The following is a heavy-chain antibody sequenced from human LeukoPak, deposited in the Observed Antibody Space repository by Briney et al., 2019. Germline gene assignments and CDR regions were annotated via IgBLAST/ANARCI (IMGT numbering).Heavy chain of an antibody. Sequence: SETLSLTCAVYGGSLSGYWWSWIRQPPGKGLEWIGEINHSGSTNYNPSLKSRITMSVDTSRNQFSLRLTSVTAADTAVYYCARGDYYDGGGRNWFDPWGQGTLVTVSS. J-gene: IGHJ5*02. CDR1: GGSLSGYW. V-gene: IGHV4-34*01. CDR3: ARGDYYDGGGRNWFDP. D-gene: IGHD3-16*01. CDR2: INHSGST.